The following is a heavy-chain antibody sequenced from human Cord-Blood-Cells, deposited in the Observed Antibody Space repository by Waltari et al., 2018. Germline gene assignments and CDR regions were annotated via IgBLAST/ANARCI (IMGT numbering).Heavy chain of an antibody. CDR2: IYYSGST. D-gene: IGHD2-2*01. Sequence: QLQLQESGPGLVKPSETLSLTCTVSGGSISSSSYSWGWIRQPPGKGLEWIGSIYYSGSTYYNPSLKSRVTISVDTSKNQFSLKLSSVTAADTAVYYCASYPPPKYCSSTSCYVGYYFDYWGQGTLVTVSS. CDR3: ASYPPPKYCSSTSCYVGYYFDY. CDR1: GGSISSSSYS. J-gene: IGHJ4*02. V-gene: IGHV4-39*07.